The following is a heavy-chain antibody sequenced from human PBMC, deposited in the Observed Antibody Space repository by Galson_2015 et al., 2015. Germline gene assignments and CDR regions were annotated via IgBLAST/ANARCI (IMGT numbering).Heavy chain of an antibody. Sequence: SLRLSCAASGFTFSSYSMNWVRQAPGKGLEWVSSISSSSSYIYYADSVKGRFTISRDNAKNSLYLQMNSLRAEDTAVYYCAYGGGSYFTPLDYWGQGTLVTVSS. CDR2: ISSSSSYI. CDR1: GFTFSSYS. CDR3: AYGGGSYFTPLDY. J-gene: IGHJ4*02. D-gene: IGHD1-26*01. V-gene: IGHV3-21*01.